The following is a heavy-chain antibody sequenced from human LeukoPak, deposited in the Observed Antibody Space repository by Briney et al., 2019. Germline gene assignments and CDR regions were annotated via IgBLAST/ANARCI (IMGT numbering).Heavy chain of an antibody. J-gene: IGHJ3*02. Sequence: GSLRLSGAASGFTFSDYYMSWIRQAPGKGLEWMGEVNHSGSTNYNPSLKSRVTISVDTSKNQFSLKLSSVTAADTAVYYCARHPLRPFSGGSGGAFDIWGQGTMVTVSS. CDR2: VNHSGST. V-gene: IGHV4-34*01. CDR3: ARHPLRPFSGGSGGAFDI. D-gene: IGHD2-15*01. CDR1: GFTFSDYY.